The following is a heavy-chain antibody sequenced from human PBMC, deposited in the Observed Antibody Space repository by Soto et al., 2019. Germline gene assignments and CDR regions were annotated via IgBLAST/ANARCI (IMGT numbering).Heavy chain of an antibody. V-gene: IGHV1-69*13. Sequence: ASVKVPCKASGGTFSRYAISWVRQAPGQGLEWMGGIIPIFGTANYAQKFQGRVTITADESTSTAYMELSSLRFEDTAVHYCARAIAGPTTTRWLDPWGQGTLVTVAS. CDR3: ARAIAGPTTTRWLDP. CDR1: GGTFSRYA. J-gene: IGHJ5*02. CDR2: IIPIFGTA. D-gene: IGHD1-26*01.